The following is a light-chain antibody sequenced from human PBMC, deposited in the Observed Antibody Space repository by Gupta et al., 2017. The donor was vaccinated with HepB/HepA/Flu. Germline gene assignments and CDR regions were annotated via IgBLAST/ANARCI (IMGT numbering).Light chain of an antibody. CDR2: RSS. CDR1: QSIGIN. J-gene: IGKJ1*01. V-gene: IGKV3D-15*01. Sequence: EVVMTQSPASLSVSPGEGATLSCRASQSIGINLAWYQLKPGQAPRPLIYRSSTRAPDIPGRFSGGGSGTEFALTISGMKAEDSAVYYCQKYANGDPVFGQGTKVEVK. CDR3: QKYANGDPV.